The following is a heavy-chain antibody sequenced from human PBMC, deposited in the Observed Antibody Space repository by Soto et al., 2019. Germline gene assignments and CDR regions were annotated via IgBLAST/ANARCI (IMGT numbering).Heavy chain of an antibody. V-gene: IGHV1-69*12. CDR1: GGTFSSYA. CDR3: ATHPMATITYYSGMDV. CDR2: IIPIFDTA. D-gene: IGHD5-12*01. J-gene: IGHJ6*02. Sequence: QVQLVQSGAEVKKPGSSVRVSCKASGGTFSSYAISWVRQAPGQGLEWMGGIIPIFDTADYAQKFQGRVTITADESTSTDYMELRRLRSEDTAVYYCATHPMATITYYSGMDVWGQGTTVTVSS.